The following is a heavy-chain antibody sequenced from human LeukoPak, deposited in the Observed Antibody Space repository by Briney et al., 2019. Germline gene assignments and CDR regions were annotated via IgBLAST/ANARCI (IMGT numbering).Heavy chain of an antibody. CDR2: ISDAGAIT. J-gene: IGHJ5*02. Sequence: GGSLRLSCAASGFTFSSYAMSWVRQAPGKGLEWVSGISDAGAITYYADSVKGRFTISRSQSTNTLYLQMDSLRAEDTSLYYCARGGTTWHGFDPWGQGTLVTVSS. D-gene: IGHD1-14*01. CDR1: GFTFSSYA. CDR3: ARGGTTWHGFDP. V-gene: IGHV3-23*01.